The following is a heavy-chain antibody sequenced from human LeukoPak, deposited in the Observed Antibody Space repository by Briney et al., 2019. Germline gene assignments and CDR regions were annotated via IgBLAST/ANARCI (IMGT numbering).Heavy chain of an antibody. D-gene: IGHD3-10*01. CDR2: ISSSSSTI. V-gene: IGHV3-48*01. CDR1: GFTFSSYS. Sequence: PGGSLRLSCAASGFTFSSYSMNWVRQAPGKGLEWVSYISSSSSTIYYADSVKGRFTISRDNAKNSLYLQMNSLRAEDTAVYYCARDRWFGEFDAFDIWGQGTMVTASS. J-gene: IGHJ3*02. CDR3: ARDRWFGEFDAFDI.